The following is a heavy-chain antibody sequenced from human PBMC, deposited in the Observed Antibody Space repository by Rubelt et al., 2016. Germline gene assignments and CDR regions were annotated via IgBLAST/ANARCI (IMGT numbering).Heavy chain of an antibody. J-gene: IGHJ3*02. Sequence: GGGLEWLSAISDSGDSTYYADSVKGRFTISRDNSKNTLYLQMNSLRAEDTAVYYCAKVKRAYFDFHDAFDIWGQGTKVTVSS. CDR3: AKVKRAYFDFHDAFDI. D-gene: IGHD3-3*01. V-gene: IGHV3-23*01. CDR2: ISDSGDST.